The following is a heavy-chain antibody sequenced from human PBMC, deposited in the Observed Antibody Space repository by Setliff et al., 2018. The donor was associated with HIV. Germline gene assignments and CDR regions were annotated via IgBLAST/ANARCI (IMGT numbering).Heavy chain of an antibody. CDR2: IWYDGSNK. CDR3: AKDLVTTTGPDY. CDR1: GFTFGDYA. J-gene: IGHJ4*02. D-gene: IGHD1-1*01. V-gene: IGHV3-33*06. Sequence: PGGSLRLSCTTSGFTFGDYAFSWVRQAPGKGLEWVAVIWYDGSNKYYADSVKGRFTISRDNSKNTLYLQMNSLRAEDTAVYYCAKDLVTTTGPDYWGQGTLVTVSS.